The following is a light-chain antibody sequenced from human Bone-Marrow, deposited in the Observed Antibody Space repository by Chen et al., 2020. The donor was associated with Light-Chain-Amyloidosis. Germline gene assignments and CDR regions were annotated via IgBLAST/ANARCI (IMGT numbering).Light chain of an antibody. CDR2: EVT. CDR3: SSYTITNTVV. CDR1: SSDVGGDNH. J-gene: IGLJ1*01. Sequence: QSALTQPASVSGSPGQSITISCTGTSSDVGGDNHVSWYQQHPDKAPKLLIYEVTNRPSWVAGRFAASRRDNTASLTISWRQADDEADYFCSSYTITNTVVFGGGTSVSVL. V-gene: IGLV2-14*01.